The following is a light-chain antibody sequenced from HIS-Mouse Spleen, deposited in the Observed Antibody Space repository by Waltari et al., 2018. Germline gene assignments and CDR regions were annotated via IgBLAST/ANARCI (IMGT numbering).Light chain of an antibody. CDR2: EDS. CDR3: YSTDSSGNHRV. V-gene: IGLV3-10*01. J-gene: IGLJ2*01. CDR1: ALPKKY. Sequence: SYELTQPPPVSLSPGQTARINCSGDALPKKYAYWYQQKSGQATVLVIYEDSKRPSGIPERFSGSSSGTMATLTISGAQVEDEADYYCYSTDSSGNHRVFGGGTKLTVL.